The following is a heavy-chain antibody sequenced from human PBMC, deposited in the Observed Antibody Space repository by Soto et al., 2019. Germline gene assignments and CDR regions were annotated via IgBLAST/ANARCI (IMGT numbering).Heavy chain of an antibody. V-gene: IGHV4-31*03. CDR1: GGSITSGGHY. Sequence: PSETLSLTCTVSGGSITSGGHYWSWIRQRPGKGLEWIGIIYYSGSTSYHPSLKSRVTISRDTSKNQFSLHLNSVTAADTAIYYCAGHYSRSLLHNYWGQGTLVTVSS. CDR3: AGHYSRSLLHNY. J-gene: IGHJ4*02. D-gene: IGHD6-6*01. CDR2: IYYSGST.